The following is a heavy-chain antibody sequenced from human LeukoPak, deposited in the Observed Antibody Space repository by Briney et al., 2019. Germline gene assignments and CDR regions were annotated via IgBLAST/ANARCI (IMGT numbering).Heavy chain of an antibody. CDR3: ARVYSSSRGSYYYYMDV. J-gene: IGHJ6*03. Sequence: PSETLSLTCTVSGGSISSYYWSWIRQPAGKGLEWIGRIYTSGSTNYNPSLKSRVTISVDESKNQFSLKLSSVTAADTAVYYCARVYSSSRGSYYYYMDVWGKGTTVTVSS. CDR1: GGSISSYY. V-gene: IGHV4-4*07. D-gene: IGHD6-13*01. CDR2: IYTSGST.